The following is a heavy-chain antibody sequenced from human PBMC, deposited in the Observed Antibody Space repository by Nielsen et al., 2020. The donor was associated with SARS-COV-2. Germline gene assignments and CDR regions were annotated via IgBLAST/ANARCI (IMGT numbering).Heavy chain of an antibody. D-gene: IGHD6-19*01. J-gene: IGHJ1*01. Sequence: WIRQPPGKGLEWVSYISGSSGTIFYADSVKGRFTISRDNAKNSLYLQLNSLRVEDTAVYYCTRGAYSSAWYEDSGEYFQHWGQGTLVTVSS. CDR3: TRGAYSSAWYEDSGEYFQH. V-gene: IGHV3-11*04. CDR2: ISGSSGTI.